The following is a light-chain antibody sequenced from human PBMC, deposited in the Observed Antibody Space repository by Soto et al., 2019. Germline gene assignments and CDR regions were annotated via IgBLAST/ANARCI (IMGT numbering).Light chain of an antibody. CDR1: QSLLAPNGYNY. V-gene: IGKV2-28*01. Sequence: EIVMTQSPLSLPVTPGEPASISCRSSQSLLAPNGYNYLDWYLQKPGQPPQLLIYWASNRASGVPDRFSGSGSGTDFTLKISRVEAEDAGVYYCMQATDTPPYTFGQGTKLEIK. CDR3: MQATDTPPYT. J-gene: IGKJ2*01. CDR2: WAS.